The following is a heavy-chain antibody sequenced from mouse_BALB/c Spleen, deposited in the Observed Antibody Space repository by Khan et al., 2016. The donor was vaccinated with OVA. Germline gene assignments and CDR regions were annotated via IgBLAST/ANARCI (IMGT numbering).Heavy chain of an antibody. CDR3: ARAYYRYDGYYAMDY. V-gene: IGHV2-6-4*01. CDR2: IWGGGGT. Sequence: VKLLESGPGLVAPSQSLSITCTVSGFSLSRYNIHWVRQPPGKGLEWLGMIWGGGGTDYNPTLKSRLSISKDNSKSQVFLKMNSLQTDDTAMYYCARAYYRYDGYYAMDYWGQGTSVTVSS. D-gene: IGHD2-14*01. CDR1: GFSLSRYN. J-gene: IGHJ4*01.